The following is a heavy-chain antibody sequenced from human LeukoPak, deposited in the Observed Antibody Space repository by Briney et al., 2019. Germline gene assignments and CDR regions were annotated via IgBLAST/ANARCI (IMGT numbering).Heavy chain of an antibody. CDR2: IYYSGST. J-gene: IGHJ6*02. V-gene: IGHV4-39*01. CDR3: ARRPAPYYYGMDV. Sequence: KSSETLSLTCTVSGGSISSSSYYWGWIRQPPGKGLEWIGSIYYSGSTYYNPSLKSRVTISVDTSKNQVSLKLSSVTAADTAVYYCARRPAPYYYGMDVWGQGTTVTVSS. CDR1: GGSISSSSYY.